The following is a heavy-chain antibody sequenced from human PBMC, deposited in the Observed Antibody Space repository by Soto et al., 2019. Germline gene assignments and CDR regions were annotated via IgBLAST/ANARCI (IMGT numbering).Heavy chain of an antibody. CDR2: VYYSGST. CDR3: AMAGNYRYFDS. J-gene: IGHJ4*02. V-gene: IGHV4-59*01. D-gene: IGHD1-7*01. CDR1: VDSLTTYY. Sequence: SETLSLTCTVSVDSLTTYYWNWIRQPPGKGLEWIGFVYYSGSTNYNPSLKSRVTLSLDTSNNQFSLKLASVTAADTAVYYCAMAGNYRYFDSWGQGVLVTVSS.